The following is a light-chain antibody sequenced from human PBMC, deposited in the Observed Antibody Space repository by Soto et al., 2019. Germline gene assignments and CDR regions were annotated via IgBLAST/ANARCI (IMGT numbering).Light chain of an antibody. V-gene: IGKV1-5*01. CDR1: QSIGRF. CDR2: HAS. CDR3: QQYNSFSRT. Sequence: DIQMTQSPSTLSASVGDRVTITCRASQSIGRFLAWYQQKPGTAPKLLIYHASTLESGVPSRFSGSGSGTEFTLTISSLQPDDFATYYCQQYNSFSRTFGQGTKVDIK. J-gene: IGKJ2*01.